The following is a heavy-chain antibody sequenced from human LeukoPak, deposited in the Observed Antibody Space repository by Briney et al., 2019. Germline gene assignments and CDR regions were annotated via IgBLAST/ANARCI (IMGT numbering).Heavy chain of an antibody. CDR1: GGTFSSYA. J-gene: IGHJ6*02. CDR2: IIPIFGTA. D-gene: IGHD3-10*01. CDR3: ARGAMDRGVKPPYYYYGMDV. V-gene: IGHV1-69*13. Sequence: SVKVSCKASGGTFSSYAISWVRQAPGQGLEWMGGIIPIFGTANYAQKLQGRVTITADESTSTAYMELSSLRSEDTAVYYCARGAMDRGVKPPYYYYGMDVWGQGTTVTVSS.